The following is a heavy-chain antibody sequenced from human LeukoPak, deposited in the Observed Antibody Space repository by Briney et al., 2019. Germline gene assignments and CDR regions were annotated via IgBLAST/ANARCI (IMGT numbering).Heavy chain of an antibody. CDR2: IKQDGSDK. CDR1: GFTFRNNW. CDR3: ARSSRELGGYAPWELMPPFDY. Sequence: PGGSLRLSCAASGFTFRNNWMSWVRQAPGKGLEWVANIKQDGSDKNYVDSVKGRFTISRDNAKNSLSLQMNSLRAEDTAVYYCARSSRELGGYAPWELMPPFDYWGQGTLVTVSS. J-gene: IGHJ4*02. V-gene: IGHV3-7*01. D-gene: IGHD1-7*01.